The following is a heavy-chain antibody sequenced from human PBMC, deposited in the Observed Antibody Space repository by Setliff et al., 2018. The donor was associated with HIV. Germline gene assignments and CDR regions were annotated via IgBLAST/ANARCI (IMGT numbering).Heavy chain of an antibody. D-gene: IGHD1-26*01. CDR2: IFSSGIT. J-gene: IGHJ2*01. Sequence: PSETLSLTCSVSGDSIRSGAYYWSWIRQHPVKGLEWIGYIFSSGITYYSPSLHSRVTISLDTSKNQFSLNLTSITAADTAVYYCARAAYSGTYVWEPATDLWGRGTLVTVSS. CDR1: GDSIRSGAYY. V-gene: IGHV4-31*03. CDR3: ARAAYSGTYVWEPATDL.